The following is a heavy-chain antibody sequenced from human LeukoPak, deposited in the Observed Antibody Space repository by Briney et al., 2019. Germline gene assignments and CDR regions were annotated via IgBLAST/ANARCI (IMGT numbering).Heavy chain of an antibody. V-gene: IGHV1-8*01. Sequence: ASVKVSCKASGYTFTSYDINWVRQAPGQGLEWMGWMNPNSGNTGYAQKFQGRVTMTRNTSTSTAYMELSSLRSEDTAVYYCVSVGRRLFQYYFDYWGQGTLVTVSS. CDR3: VSVGRRLFQYYFDY. CDR2: MNPNSGNT. D-gene: IGHD3-22*01. J-gene: IGHJ4*02. CDR1: GYTFTSYD.